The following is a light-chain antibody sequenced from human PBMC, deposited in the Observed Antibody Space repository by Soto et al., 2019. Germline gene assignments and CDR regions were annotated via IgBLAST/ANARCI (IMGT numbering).Light chain of an antibody. V-gene: IGLV1-44*01. CDR2: SNY. CDR3: AAWDDSLNGPV. Sequence: QSVLTQPPSASGTPGQRVTISCSGSSSSIGSNTVNWYRQLPATAPKLLIYSNYQRPSGVPDRFSGSKSGTSASLAITGLQSEDEADYYCAAWDDSLNGPVFGGGTKVTVL. J-gene: IGLJ3*02. CDR1: SSSIGSNT.